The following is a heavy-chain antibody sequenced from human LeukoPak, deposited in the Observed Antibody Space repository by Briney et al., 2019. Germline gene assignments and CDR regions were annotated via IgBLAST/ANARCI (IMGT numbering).Heavy chain of an antibody. CDR2: IAADGKDI. CDR1: RFIFRRYA. J-gene: IGHJ4*02. CDR3: AKDQQAVSAAYYFDS. D-gene: IGHD2-2*01. V-gene: IGHV3-30*18. Sequence: PGGSLRLSCAASRFIFRRYALHWVRQAPGKGLEWLTVIAADGKDIKYADSVKGRFTISRDNSKSALYLQMNSLRVEDTAVYYCAKDQQAVSAAYYFDSWGQGTLVTASS.